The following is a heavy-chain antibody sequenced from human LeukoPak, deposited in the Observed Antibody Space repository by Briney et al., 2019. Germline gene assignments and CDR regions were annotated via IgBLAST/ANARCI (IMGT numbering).Heavy chain of an antibody. Sequence: SETLSLTCTVSGGSISSYYWSWIRQPPGKGLEWIGYIYYSGSTNYNPSLKSRVTISVDTSKNQFSLKLSSVTAADTAVYYCTRIYSYGVWYFDYWGQGTLVTVSS. J-gene: IGHJ4*02. CDR3: TRIYSYGVWYFDY. CDR1: GGSISSYY. CDR2: IYYSGST. V-gene: IGHV4-59*08. D-gene: IGHD5-18*01.